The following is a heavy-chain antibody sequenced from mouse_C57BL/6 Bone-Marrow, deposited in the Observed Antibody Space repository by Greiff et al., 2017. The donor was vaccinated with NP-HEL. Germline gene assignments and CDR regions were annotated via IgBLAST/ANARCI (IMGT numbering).Heavy chain of an antibody. Sequence: VHVKQSGAELVRPGASVKLSCTASGFNIKDDYMHWVKQRPEQGLEWIGWIDPENGDTEYASKFQGKATITADTSSNTAYLQLSSLTSEDTAVYYCTTSRNCYWYCDVWGTGTTVTVSS. D-gene: IGHD2-1*01. CDR3: TTSRNCYWYCDV. CDR2: IDPENGDT. V-gene: IGHV14-4*01. CDR1: GFNIKDDY. J-gene: IGHJ1*03.